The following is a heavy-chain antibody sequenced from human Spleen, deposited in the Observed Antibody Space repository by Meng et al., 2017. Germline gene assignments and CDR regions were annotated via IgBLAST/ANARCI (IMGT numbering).Heavy chain of an antibody. CDR1: GFTFGTYS. Sequence: GESLKISCAASGFTFGTYSLSWVRQPPGKGLEWVSTLFSGGSSTYYADSVKGRFTISTDNAKISLYLQMDSLRADDTAVYYCARDGADSGWPVYWGQGTLVTVSS. D-gene: IGHD6-19*01. CDR3: ARDGADSGWPVY. J-gene: IGHJ4*02. CDR2: LFSGGSST. V-gene: IGHV3-21*01.